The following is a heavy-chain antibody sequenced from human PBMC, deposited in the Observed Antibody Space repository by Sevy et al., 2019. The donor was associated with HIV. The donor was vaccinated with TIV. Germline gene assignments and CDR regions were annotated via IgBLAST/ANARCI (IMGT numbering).Heavy chain of an antibody. Sequence: GGSLRLSCAASGFTFSNYAMNWVRQAPGKGLEWVSGISGSGGSGEKTNYADSVKGRFTISSDDSKNSLYLQLNSLRAEDTAIYYCARKYDSSGYFDYWGQGTLVTVSS. CDR3: ARKYDSSGYFDY. CDR2: ISGSGGSGEKT. V-gene: IGHV3-23*01. D-gene: IGHD3-22*01. CDR1: GFTFSNYA. J-gene: IGHJ4*02.